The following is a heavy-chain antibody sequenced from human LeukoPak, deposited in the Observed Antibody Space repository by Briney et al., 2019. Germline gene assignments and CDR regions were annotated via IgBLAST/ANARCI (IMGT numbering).Heavy chain of an antibody. CDR2: INPNSGGT. J-gene: IGHJ4*02. Sequence: ASVKVSCTASGGTFSSYAISWVRQAPGQGLEWMGWINPNSGGTNYAQKFQGRVTMTRDTSISTAYMELSRLRSDDTAVYYCARARVYDFWSGYYTGDNFDYWGQGTLVTVSS. CDR3: ARARVYDFWSGYYTGDNFDY. CDR1: GGTFSSYA. D-gene: IGHD3-3*01. V-gene: IGHV1-2*02.